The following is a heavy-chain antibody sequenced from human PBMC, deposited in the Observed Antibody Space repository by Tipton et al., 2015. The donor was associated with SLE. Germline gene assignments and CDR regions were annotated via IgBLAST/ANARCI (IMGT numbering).Heavy chain of an antibody. CDR3: ARREQLGYNWFDP. CDR2: ISHDGNT. Sequence: TLSLTCTVSGGSISDYYWSWVRQPPGMGLEWIGEISHDGNTNYKSSLKSRVTISIDTSRKQFSLKLSSVTAADTAVYYCARREQLGYNWFDPWGQGTLVTVSS. V-gene: IGHV4-34*01. CDR1: GGSISDYY. J-gene: IGHJ5*02. D-gene: IGHD1-26*01.